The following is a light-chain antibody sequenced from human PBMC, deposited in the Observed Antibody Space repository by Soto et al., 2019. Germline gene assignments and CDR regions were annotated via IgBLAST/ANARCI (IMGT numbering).Light chain of an antibody. Sequence: EIALTQYTSTLSVSPGERATLSCRASQSVXSDLAWCQPKPGEAPRLLSSGASTRATVIPARFSGSGSGKEFTLNIISMHSADFEGYYCQHYNNWPPETFGQGTKVDIK. CDR2: GAS. V-gene: IGKV3-15*01. J-gene: IGKJ1*01. CDR3: QHYNNWPPET. CDR1: QSVXSD.